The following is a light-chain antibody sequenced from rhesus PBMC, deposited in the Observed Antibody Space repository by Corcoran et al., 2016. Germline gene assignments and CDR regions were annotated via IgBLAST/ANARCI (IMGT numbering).Light chain of an antibody. V-gene: IGKV2-65*01. Sequence: DVVMTQSPLALPITPGQPASISCRSSQSLVHNNGNTYLSWFQQKPGQPPRHLIYKVSYRYSGVPDRFSGSGAGTDFTLKISRVEAEDVGIYSCMQYTPIPLTFGGGTKVEIK. J-gene: IGKJ4*01. CDR3: MQYTPIPLT. CDR2: KVS. CDR1: QSLVHNNGNTY.